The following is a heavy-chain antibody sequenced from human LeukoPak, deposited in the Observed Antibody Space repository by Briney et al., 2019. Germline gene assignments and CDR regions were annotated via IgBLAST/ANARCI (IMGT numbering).Heavy chain of an antibody. CDR1: GFTFSSYE. V-gene: IGHV3-48*03. D-gene: IGHD4-23*01. Sequence: GRSLRLSCAASGFTFSSYEMNWVRQAPGKGLEWVSYISTSGTTIYYADSVKGRFTISRDNAKNSLYLQMNSLRAEDTAVYYCARDTTYGGTSYYYFDYWGQGTLVTVSS. CDR2: ISTSGTTI. J-gene: IGHJ4*02. CDR3: ARDTTYGGTSYYYFDY.